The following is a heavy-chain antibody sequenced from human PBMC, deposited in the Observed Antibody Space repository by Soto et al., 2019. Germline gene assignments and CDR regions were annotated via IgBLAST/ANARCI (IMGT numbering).Heavy chain of an antibody. CDR2: ISTYNSNT. CDR3: ARDERDSCSGGDCFYFDY. Sequence: QVQLVQSGGEVKKPGASVKVSCKASGYTFTNYGISWVRQAPGQVLEWLGWISTYNSNTNSAPRLKGRLTMTTDTSTSTAYMELRSLTSDDTAVYYCARDERDSCSGGDCFYFDYWGQGTLVTVSS. CDR1: GYTFTNYG. J-gene: IGHJ4*02. V-gene: IGHV1-18*04. D-gene: IGHD2-21*02.